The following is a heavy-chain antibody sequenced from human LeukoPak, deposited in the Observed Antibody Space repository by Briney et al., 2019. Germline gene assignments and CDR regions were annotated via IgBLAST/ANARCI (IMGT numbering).Heavy chain of an antibody. CDR2: IDWDDDK. Sequence: SGPTLVSPTQTLTLTCTFSGFSLSTSGMCVSWIRQPPGKALEWLARIDWDDDKYYSTSLKTRLTISKDTSKNQVVLTMTNMDPVDTATYYCARITYGSGSYSWFDPWGQGTLVTVSS. V-gene: IGHV2-70*11. J-gene: IGHJ5*02. D-gene: IGHD3-10*01. CDR3: ARITYGSGSYSWFDP. CDR1: GFSLSTSGMC.